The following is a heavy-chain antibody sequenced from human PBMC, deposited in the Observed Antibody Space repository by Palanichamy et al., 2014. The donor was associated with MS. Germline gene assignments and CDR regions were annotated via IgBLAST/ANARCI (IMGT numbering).Heavy chain of an antibody. CDR3: ASRPGGIGDY. V-gene: IGHV4-39*01. Sequence: HLQLQESGPGLVKPSETLSLTCSVSGDSINSSSYYWGWIRQPPGKGLEWIGTIYYSGSAFYNPSLTSRVTISLDTSKNQFSPKLSSVTAADTAIYYCASRPGGIGDYWGQGTLVTVTS. CDR1: GDSINSSSYY. CDR2: IYYSGSA. D-gene: IGHD3-16*01. J-gene: IGHJ4*02.